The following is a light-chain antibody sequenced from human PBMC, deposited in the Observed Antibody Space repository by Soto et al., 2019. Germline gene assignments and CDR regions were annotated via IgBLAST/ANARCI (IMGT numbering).Light chain of an antibody. CDR1: QNIISN. Sequence: EIVLTQSPATLSVSPGERATLPCRASQNIISNLAWYQQKHGQAPRLLIYGASRRGTGIPASVSGSGSGTEFTVTMSSLQAEDDEVYYCQQYNNWPVTFGQGRRMGI. V-gene: IGKV3-15*01. J-gene: IGKJ5*01. CDR2: GAS. CDR3: QQYNNWPVT.